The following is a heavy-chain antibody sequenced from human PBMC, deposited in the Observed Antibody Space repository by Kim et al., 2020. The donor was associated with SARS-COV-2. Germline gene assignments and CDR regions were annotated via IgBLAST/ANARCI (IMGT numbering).Heavy chain of an antibody. J-gene: IGHJ4*02. CDR2: ISGSGGST. V-gene: IGHV3-23*01. CDR3: AKDEATVVTPYYFDY. Sequence: GGSLRLSCAASGFTFSSYAMSWVRQAPGKGLEWVSAISGSGGSTYYADSVKGRFTISRDNSKNTLYLQMNSLRAEDTAVCYCAKDEATVVTPYYFDYWGQGTLVTVSS. CDR1: GFTFSSYA. D-gene: IGHD4-17*01.